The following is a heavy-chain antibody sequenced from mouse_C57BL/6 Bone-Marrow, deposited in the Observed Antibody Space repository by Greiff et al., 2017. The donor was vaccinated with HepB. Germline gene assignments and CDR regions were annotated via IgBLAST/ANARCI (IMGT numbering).Heavy chain of an antibody. V-gene: IGHV1-82*01. CDR2: IHPGDGDT. CDR3: VEVVTTVVARYFDD. CDR1: GYAFSSSW. J-gene: IGHJ1*03. D-gene: IGHD1-1*01. Sequence: VQLVESGPELVKPGASVKISCKASGYAFSSSWMNWVKQKPGKGLEWIGRIHPGDGDTNSNGKFKGKATLTADKSSRTAYMQLSSLTSEDTAVYFCVEVVTTVVARYFDDWGTGTTLTVSS.